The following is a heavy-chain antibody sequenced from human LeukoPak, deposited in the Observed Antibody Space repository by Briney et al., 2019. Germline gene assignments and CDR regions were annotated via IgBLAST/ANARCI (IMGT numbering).Heavy chain of an antibody. CDR1: GFTFSSYG. V-gene: IGHV3-33*01. Sequence: GGSPRLSCAASGFTFSSYGMHWVRQAPGKGLEWVAVIWYDGSNKYYADSVKGRFTISRDNSKNTLYLQMNSLRAEDTAVYYCARERGSSYTFDYWGQGTLVTVSS. CDR2: IWYDGSNK. D-gene: IGHD6-6*01. CDR3: ARERGSSYTFDY. J-gene: IGHJ4*02.